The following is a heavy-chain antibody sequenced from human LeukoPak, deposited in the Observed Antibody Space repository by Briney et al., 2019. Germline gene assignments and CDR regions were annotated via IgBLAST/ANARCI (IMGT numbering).Heavy chain of an antibody. CDR2: ISAYNGNT. CDR3: ARGDSGLDY. J-gene: IGHJ4*02. V-gene: IGHV1-18*01. Sequence: ASVKVSCKASGYTFTNYGINWVRQAPGQGLEWMGWISAYNGNTNYAQNFQGRVTMTTDTSTSTAYMELRSLRSDDTPVYCCARGDSGLDYWGQGTLVTVSS. CDR1: GYTFTNYG. D-gene: IGHD2-15*01.